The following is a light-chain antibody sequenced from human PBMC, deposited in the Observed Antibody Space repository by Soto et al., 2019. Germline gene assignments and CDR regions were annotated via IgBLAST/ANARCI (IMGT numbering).Light chain of an antibody. CDR2: EVS. V-gene: IGLV2-14*01. CDR1: SSDVDTYKY. J-gene: IGLJ2*01. CDR3: CSYAGSTTRVQ. Sequence: QSALTKPASVSGSPGQSITISCTGTSSDVDTYKYVSWYQQHPGKAPKLMIYEVSYRPSGVSDRFSGSKSGNTASLTISGLQAEDEADYYCCSYAGSTTRVQFGGGTKLTVL.